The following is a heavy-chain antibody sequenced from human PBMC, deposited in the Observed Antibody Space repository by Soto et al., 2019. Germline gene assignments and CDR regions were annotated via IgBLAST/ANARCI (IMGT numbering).Heavy chain of an antibody. D-gene: IGHD3-3*01. J-gene: IGHJ6*02. CDR1: GYTFTNYW. CDR3: AVSLYGVVLHCYYRMDV. Sequence: GESLKISCKGSGYTFTNYWIGWVRQMPGKGLEWMGIIYPGDSDTKYNPSFQGQVTISADKSITTTYLQWSSLKASDTAIYYCAVSLYGVVLHCYYRMDVWGPGTSVTVSS. V-gene: IGHV5-51*01. CDR2: IYPGDSDT.